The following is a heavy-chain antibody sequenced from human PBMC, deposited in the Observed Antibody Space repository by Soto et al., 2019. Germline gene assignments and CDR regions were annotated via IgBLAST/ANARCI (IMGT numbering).Heavy chain of an antibody. V-gene: IGHV4-31*03. J-gene: IGHJ5*02. CDR2: IYYSGST. Sequence: QVQLQESGPGLVKPSQTLSLTCTVSGGSISSGGYYWSWIRQHPGKGLEWIGYIYYSGSTYYNPSLKIRVTISVDTSKNQFSLKLSSVTAADTAVYYWATSISIAAAVFEHNWFDPWGQGTLVTVSS. D-gene: IGHD6-13*01. CDR1: GGSISSGGYY. CDR3: ATSISIAAAVFEHNWFDP.